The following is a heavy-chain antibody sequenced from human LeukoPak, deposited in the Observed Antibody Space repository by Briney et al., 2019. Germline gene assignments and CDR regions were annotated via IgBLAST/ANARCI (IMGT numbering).Heavy chain of an antibody. CDR2: ITSSSSYI. J-gene: IGHJ4*02. Sequence: GGSLRLSCAASGFTFSTYTMNWVRQAPGKGLEWVSSITSSSSYIYYADSVKGRFTISRDNAKNSLYLQMNSLRVEDTGVYYCASWGEGALDNWGQGTLVTVSS. D-gene: IGHD1-26*01. CDR1: GFTFSTYT. V-gene: IGHV3-21*01. CDR3: ASWGEGALDN.